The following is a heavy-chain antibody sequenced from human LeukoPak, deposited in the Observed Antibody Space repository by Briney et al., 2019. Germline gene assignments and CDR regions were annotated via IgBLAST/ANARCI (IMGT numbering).Heavy chain of an antibody. CDR2: ISGSGGST. CDR3: AKDRFGEYPSHWFDP. J-gene: IGHJ5*02. CDR1: GFTFSSYA. D-gene: IGHD3-10*01. V-gene: IGHV3-23*01. Sequence: GGSLRLSCAASGFTFSSYAMSWVRQAPGKGLEWVSAISGSGGSTYYADSVKGRFTISRDNSKNTLYLQMNSLRAEDTAVYSCAKDRFGEYPSHWFDPWGQGTLVTVSS.